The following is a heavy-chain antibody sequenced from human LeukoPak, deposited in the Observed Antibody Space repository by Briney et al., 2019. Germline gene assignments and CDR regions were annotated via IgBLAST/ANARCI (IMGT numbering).Heavy chain of an antibody. V-gene: IGHV4-59*08. CDR1: GDSISSHY. D-gene: IGHD7-27*01. CDR2: IYYSGST. CDR3: ARGSWGYYYMDV. J-gene: IGHJ6*03. Sequence: PSETLSLTCTVSGDSISSHYRSWIRQPPGKGLEWIGYIYYSGSTNYNPSLKGRVTISVDTSKKHFSLNLSSVTAADTAVYYCARGSWGYYYMDVWGKGTTVTVSS.